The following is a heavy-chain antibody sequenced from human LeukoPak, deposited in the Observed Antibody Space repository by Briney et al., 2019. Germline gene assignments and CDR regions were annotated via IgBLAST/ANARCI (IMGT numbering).Heavy chain of an antibody. CDR3: AKNVISIYDSSGYYDY. CDR1: GFTFSSYA. V-gene: IGHV3-23*01. CDR2: ISGSGGST. J-gene: IGHJ4*02. Sequence: GGSLRLSCAASGFTFSSYAMSWVRQAPGKGLEWVSAISGSGGSTYYADSVKGRFTISRDNSKNTLYLQMNSLRAEDTAVYYCAKNVISIYDSSGYYDYWGQGILVTVSS. D-gene: IGHD3-22*01.